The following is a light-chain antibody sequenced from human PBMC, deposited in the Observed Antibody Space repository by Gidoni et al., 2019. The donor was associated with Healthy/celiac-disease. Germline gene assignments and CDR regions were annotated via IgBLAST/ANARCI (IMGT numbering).Light chain of an antibody. J-gene: IGKJ2*01. CDR1: QSFSSN. CDR2: GAS. V-gene: IGKV3-15*01. Sequence: IVMTQPPATLSVSPGERATLSGRASQSFSSNLAWYQQKPGQAPRLLIYGASTRATGIPARFSGSGSGTEFTLTISSLQSEDFAVYYCQQYNNWHTFGQGTKLEIK. CDR3: QQYNNWHT.